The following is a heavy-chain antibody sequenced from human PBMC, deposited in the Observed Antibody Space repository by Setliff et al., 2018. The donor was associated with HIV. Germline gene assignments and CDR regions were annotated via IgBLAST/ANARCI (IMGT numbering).Heavy chain of an antibody. CDR1: GFTFSNYW. V-gene: IGHV3-7*01. Sequence: GGSLRLSCAASGFTFSNYWMDWVRQAPGKGLEWVATIKQDGSEIYYVDSVKGRFTISRDNAKDSLYLQMNSLRAEDTALYYCARIDVAVVGDDTFDVWGQGTMVTVSS. D-gene: IGHD6-19*01. CDR3: ARIDVAVVGDDTFDV. J-gene: IGHJ3*01. CDR2: IKQDGSEI.